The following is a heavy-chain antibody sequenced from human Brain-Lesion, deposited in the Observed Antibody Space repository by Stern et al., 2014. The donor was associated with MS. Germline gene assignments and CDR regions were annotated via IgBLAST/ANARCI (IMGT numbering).Heavy chain of an antibody. CDR3: ARFPASRPHVFDS. J-gene: IGHJ4*02. Sequence: QLQLQESGPGLVKPSGTLSLTCVVSGGSISSSNWWSWVRQSPGKGLEWIGESDHSGSTIYNPSLKSRVTVSVDQSKNPFSLNLRSVTAADTAVYFCARFPASRPHVFDSWGQGTLVTVSS. V-gene: IGHV4-4*02. CDR2: SDHSGST. D-gene: IGHD6-13*01. CDR1: GGSISSSNW.